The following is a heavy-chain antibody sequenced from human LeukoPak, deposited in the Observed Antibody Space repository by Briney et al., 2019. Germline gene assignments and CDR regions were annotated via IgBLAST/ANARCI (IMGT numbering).Heavy chain of an antibody. J-gene: IGHJ4*02. CDR1: GGSISSYY. V-gene: IGHV4-59*01. CDR2: IYYSGST. D-gene: IGHD3-3*01. Sequence: SETLSLTCTVSGGSISSYYWSWIRQPPGKGLEWIGYIYYSGSTNYNPSLKSRVTISVDTSKNQFSLKLSSVTAADTAVYYCASQGGEFWSGLYYFDYCGQGTLVTVSS. CDR3: ASQGGEFWSGLYYFDY.